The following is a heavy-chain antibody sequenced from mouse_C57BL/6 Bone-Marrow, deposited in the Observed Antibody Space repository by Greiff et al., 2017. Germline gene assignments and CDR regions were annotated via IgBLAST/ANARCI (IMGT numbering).Heavy chain of an antibody. D-gene: IGHD4-1*01. CDR2: ISDGGSYT. Sequence: EVKLMESGGGLVKPGGSLKLSCAASGFTFSSYAMSWVRQTPEKRLEWVATISDGGSYTYYPDNVKGRFTISRDNAKNNLYLQMSQLKSEDTAMYYCASLGGFAYWGQGTLVTVSA. CDR1: GFTFSSYA. V-gene: IGHV5-4*03. CDR3: ASLGGFAY. J-gene: IGHJ3*01.